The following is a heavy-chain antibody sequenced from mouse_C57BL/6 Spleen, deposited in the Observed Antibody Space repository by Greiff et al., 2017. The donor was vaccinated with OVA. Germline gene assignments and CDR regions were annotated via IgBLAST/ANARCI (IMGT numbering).Heavy chain of an antibody. J-gene: IGHJ4*01. V-gene: IGHV1-64*01. CDR1: GYTFTSYW. CDR3: ARGYYGSMDAMDY. Sequence: VQLQQPGAELVKPGASVKLSCKASGYTFTSYWMHWVKQRPGQGLEWIGMIHPNSGSTNYNEKFKSKATLTVDKSSSTAYMQLSSLTSEDSAVYYCARGYYGSMDAMDYWGQGTSVTVSS. CDR2: IHPNSGST. D-gene: IGHD1-1*01.